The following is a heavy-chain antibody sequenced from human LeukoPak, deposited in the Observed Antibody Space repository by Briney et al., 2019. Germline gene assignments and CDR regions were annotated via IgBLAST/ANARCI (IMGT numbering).Heavy chain of an antibody. CDR2: IYYSGST. J-gene: IGHJ4*02. CDR3: ARPPLAVAGGTATDY. CDR1: GGSISSSSYY. D-gene: IGHD6-19*01. V-gene: IGHV4-39*01. Sequence: SETLSLTCTVSGGSISSSSYYWGWIRQPPGKGLEWIGSIYYSGSTYYNPPLKSRVTISVDTSKNQFSLKLSSVTAADTAVYYCARPPLAVAGGTATDYWGQGTLVTVSS.